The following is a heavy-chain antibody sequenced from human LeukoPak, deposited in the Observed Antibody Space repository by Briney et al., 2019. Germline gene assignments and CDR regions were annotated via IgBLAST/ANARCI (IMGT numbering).Heavy chain of an antibody. Sequence: SETLSLTCTVSGGSVTSGRYYWSWIRQPPGKGLEWIGYIYYSGSTNYNPSLESRVTISIDTSKNQFSLKLSSVTAADTAVYYCARAPNHYADSFDYWGQGTLVTVSS. V-gene: IGHV4-61*01. CDR1: GGSVTSGRYY. J-gene: IGHJ4*02. CDR3: ARAPNHYADSFDY. CDR2: IYYSGST. D-gene: IGHD4-17*01.